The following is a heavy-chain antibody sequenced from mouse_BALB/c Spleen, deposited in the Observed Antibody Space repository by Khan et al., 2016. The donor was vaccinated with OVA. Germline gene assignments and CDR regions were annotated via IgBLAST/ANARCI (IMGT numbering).Heavy chain of an antibody. V-gene: IGHV1S41*01. CDR1: GYTFTSYW. J-gene: IGHJ4*01. CDR2: ISPGSGSA. Sequence: DLVKPGASVKLSCKASGYTFTSYWINWIKQRPGQGLEWVGQISPGSGSAYYNEVFKGKATLTIDTSSTTAYIQLSSLSSEDSAVYFGTRSSECGRSLYAMDYWGQGTSVTVSS. CDR3: TRSSECGRSLYAMDY. D-gene: IGHD6-2*01.